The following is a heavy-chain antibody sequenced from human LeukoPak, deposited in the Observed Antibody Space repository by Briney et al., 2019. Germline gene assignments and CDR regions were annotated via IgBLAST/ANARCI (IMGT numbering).Heavy chain of an antibody. D-gene: IGHD3-9*01. CDR2: ISSSSSYI. J-gene: IGHJ4*02. CDR3: ARDQSDILTPYYYDY. CDR1: GFTFSSHS. Sequence: GGSLRLSCAASGFTFSSHSLNWVRQAPGTGLEWVSSISSSSSYIYYADSVKGRFTISRDNAKNSLYLQLNSLRAEDTAVYYCARDQSDILTPYYYDYWGQGTLVTVSS. V-gene: IGHV3-21*01.